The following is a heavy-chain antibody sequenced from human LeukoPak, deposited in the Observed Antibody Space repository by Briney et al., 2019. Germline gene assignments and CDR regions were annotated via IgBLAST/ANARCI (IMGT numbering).Heavy chain of an antibody. CDR1: GDSINAYY. D-gene: IGHD2-15*01. J-gene: IGHJ4*02. Sequence: SETLSLTCTVSGDSINAYYWGWIRQPPGKGLEWIGYIYFSGTTKYNPSLKSRVTISVDTSKNQFSLNLNSVTAADTAVYYCARGGPFCSGGSCSDSWGQGTLVTVSS. CDR3: ARGGPFCSGGSCSDS. V-gene: IGHV4-59*08. CDR2: IYFSGTT.